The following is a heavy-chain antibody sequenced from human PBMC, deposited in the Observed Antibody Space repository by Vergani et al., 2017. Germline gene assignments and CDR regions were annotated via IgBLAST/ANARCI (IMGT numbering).Heavy chain of an antibody. CDR1: GFTFIMHA. V-gene: IGHV3-23*01. CDR3: AVPQGTSAYYYGGFDY. J-gene: IGHJ4*02. CDR2: LSASDRRT. D-gene: IGHD3-22*01. Sequence: EVQLLESGGDLVQPGGSLRLSCAASGFTFIMHAMSWVRQAPGKGLEWVSTLSASDRRTHYADSVKGRFTISRDISKNTLFLHMNSLRPEDTAVYYCAVPQGTSAYYYGGFDYWGQGILVTVSS.